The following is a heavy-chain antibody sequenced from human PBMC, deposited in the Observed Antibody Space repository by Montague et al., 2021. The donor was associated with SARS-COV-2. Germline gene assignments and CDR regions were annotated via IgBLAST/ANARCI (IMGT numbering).Heavy chain of an antibody. J-gene: IGHJ4*02. CDR3: ARGGKYSGYGSLDY. CDR2: IYSGGST. Sequence: SLRLPCAASGFTVSSNYMSWVRQAPGKGLEWVSVIYSGGSTYYADSVKGRFTISRDNSKNTLYLQMNSLRAEDTAVYYCARGGKYSGYGSLDYWGQGTLVTVSS. V-gene: IGHV3-53*01. D-gene: IGHD5-12*01. CDR1: GFTVSSNY.